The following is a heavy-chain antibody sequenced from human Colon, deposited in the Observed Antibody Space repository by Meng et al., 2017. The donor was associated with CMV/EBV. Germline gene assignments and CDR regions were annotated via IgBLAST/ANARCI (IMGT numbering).Heavy chain of an antibody. CDR2: INPNSGGT. CDR1: GYKFIVYY. Sequence: ASVKVSCKTSGYKFIVYYMHWVRQAPGQGLEWMGWINPNSGGTNYAQKFQGRVTMTRDTSISTAYMELSRLRSDDTAVYYCARDIDDYEDYWGQGTLVTVSS. J-gene: IGHJ4*02. CDR3: ARDIDDYEDY. V-gene: IGHV1-2*02. D-gene: IGHD5-12*01.